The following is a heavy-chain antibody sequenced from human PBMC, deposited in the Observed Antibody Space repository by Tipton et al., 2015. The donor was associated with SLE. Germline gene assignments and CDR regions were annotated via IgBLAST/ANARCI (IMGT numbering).Heavy chain of an antibody. D-gene: IGHD3-16*01. CDR1: GGSISSYY. CDR2: IYYSGST. J-gene: IGHJ4*02. V-gene: IGHV4-59*01. Sequence: TLSLTCTVSGGSISSYYWSWIRQPPGKGLEWIGYIYYSGSTNYNPSLKSRVTISRDPSKNQFSLKLTSVTAADTAVSYCARDQVGVRDLAFWGQGSLVTVSS. CDR3: ARDQVGVRDLAF.